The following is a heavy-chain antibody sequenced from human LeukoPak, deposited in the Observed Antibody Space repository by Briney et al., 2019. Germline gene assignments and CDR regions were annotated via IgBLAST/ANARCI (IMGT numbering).Heavy chain of an antibody. J-gene: IGHJ4*02. Sequence: SETLSLTCTVSRYFISNGYYCGWIRQPPGKGLDWIGSIFHSGSTYYNPSLRSRVTISVDTCKNQFSLNLSSVTATDTAVYYCARDKYYYDSSGSIRFDYWGQGTLVTVSS. CDR3: ARDKYYYDSSGSIRFDY. CDR1: RYFISNGYY. V-gene: IGHV4-38-2*02. D-gene: IGHD3-22*01. CDR2: IFHSGST.